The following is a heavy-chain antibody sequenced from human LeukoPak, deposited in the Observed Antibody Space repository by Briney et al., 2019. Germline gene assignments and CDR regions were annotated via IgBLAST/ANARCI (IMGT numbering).Heavy chain of an antibody. V-gene: IGHV4-61*02. J-gene: IGHJ4*02. D-gene: IGHD4-11*01. CDR3: ARDTVTTSV. CDR1: GGSISSGSYY. CDR2: IYTSGST. Sequence: SQALSLTCTVSGGSISSGSYYWSWIRQPAGKGLEWIGRIYTSGSTNYNPSLKSRVTISVDTSKNQFSLKLSSVTAADTAVYYCARDTVTTSVWSQGTLVTVSS.